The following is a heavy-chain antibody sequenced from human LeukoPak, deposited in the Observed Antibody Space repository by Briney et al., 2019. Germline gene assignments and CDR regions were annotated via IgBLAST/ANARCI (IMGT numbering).Heavy chain of an antibody. CDR1: GYTFTGYY. CDR2: INPNSGGT. J-gene: IGHJ5*02. Sequence: ASVKVSCKASGYTFTGYYMHWVRQAPGQGLEWMGRINPNSGGTNYAQKFQGRVTMTRDTSISTAYMELSRLRSDDTAVYYCARGWGSYYVINNWFDPWGQGTLVTVSS. V-gene: IGHV1-2*06. D-gene: IGHD1-26*01. CDR3: ARGWGSYYVINNWFDP.